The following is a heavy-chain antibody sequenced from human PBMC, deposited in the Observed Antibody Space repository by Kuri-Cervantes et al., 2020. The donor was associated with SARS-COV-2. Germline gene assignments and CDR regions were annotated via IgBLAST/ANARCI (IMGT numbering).Heavy chain of an antibody. CDR2: ISYDGSNK. D-gene: IGHD2-2*02. CDR3: ARMIPAAIQAFDY. V-gene: IGHV3-30-3*01. J-gene: IGHJ4*02. CDR1: GFTFSSYA. Sequence: GESLKISCAASGFTFSSYAMHWVRQAPGKGLEWVAVISYDGSNKYYADSVKGRFTISRDNSKNTLYLQMNSLRAGDTAVYYCARMIPAAIQAFDYWGQGTLVTVSS.